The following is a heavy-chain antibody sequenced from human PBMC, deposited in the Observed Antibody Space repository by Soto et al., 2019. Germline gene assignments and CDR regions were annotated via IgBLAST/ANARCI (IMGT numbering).Heavy chain of an antibody. D-gene: IGHD4-4*01. J-gene: IGHJ6*02. Sequence: KASETLSLTCTVSGGSISSGGYYWSWIRQHPGKGLEWIGYIYYSGSTYYNPSLKSRVTISVDTSKNQFSLKLSSVTAADTAVYYCARDRQIDYSNYVQGMDVWGQGTTVTVSS. CDR3: ARDRQIDYSNYVQGMDV. V-gene: IGHV4-31*03. CDR1: GGSISSGGYY. CDR2: IYYSGST.